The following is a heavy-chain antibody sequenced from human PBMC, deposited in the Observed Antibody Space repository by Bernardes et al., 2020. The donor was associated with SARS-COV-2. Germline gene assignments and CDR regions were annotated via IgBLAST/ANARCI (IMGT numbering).Heavy chain of an antibody. V-gene: IGHV3-15*07. Sequence: GGSLRLSCAASGFTFSNAWMNWVRQAPGKGLEWVGRIKSKTDGGTTDYAAPVKGRFTISRDDSKNTLYLQMNSLKTEDTAVYYCTTSTWIQLWLVALEGAFDIWGQGTMVTVSS. CDR1: GFTFSNAW. CDR3: TTSTWIQLWLVALEGAFDI. D-gene: IGHD5-18*01. CDR2: IKSKTDGGTT. J-gene: IGHJ3*02.